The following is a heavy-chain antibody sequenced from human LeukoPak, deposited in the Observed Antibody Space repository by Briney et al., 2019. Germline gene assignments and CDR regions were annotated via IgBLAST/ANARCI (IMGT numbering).Heavy chain of an antibody. V-gene: IGHV1-69*06. D-gene: IGHD5-18*01. J-gene: IGHJ4*02. CDR3: ARDRDTAMVNGYFDY. Sequence: ASVKVSCKASGGTFSSYAISWVRQAPGQGLEWMGGIIPIFGTANYAQKFQGRVTITADKSTSTAYMELSSLRSKDTAVYYCARDRDTAMVNGYFDYWGQGTLVTVSS. CDR1: GGTFSSYA. CDR2: IIPIFGTA.